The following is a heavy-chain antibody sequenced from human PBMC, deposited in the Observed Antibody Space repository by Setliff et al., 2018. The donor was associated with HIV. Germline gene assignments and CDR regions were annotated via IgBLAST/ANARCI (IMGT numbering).Heavy chain of an antibody. V-gene: IGHV3-7*01. CDR3: ARDVSWRVRTYIDY. CDR1: GFTFSTYW. CDR2: IKQDGSEK. J-gene: IGHJ4*02. Sequence: GGSLRLSCAVSGFTFSTYWMSWVRQAPGKGLEWVANIKQDGSEKNYMDSVKGRFTISRDNAKNSLYLQMKSLRAEDTAVYYCARDVSWRVRTYIDYWGQGALVTVSS. D-gene: IGHD3-3*01.